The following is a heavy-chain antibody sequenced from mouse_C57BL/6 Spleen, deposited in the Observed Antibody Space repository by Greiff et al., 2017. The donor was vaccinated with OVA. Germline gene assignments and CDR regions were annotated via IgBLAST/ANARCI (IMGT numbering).Heavy chain of an antibody. V-gene: IGHV1-9*01. CDR2: ILPGSGST. D-gene: IGHD2-2*01. CDR3: ARYYGYSRGAY. CDR1: GYTFTGYW. J-gene: IGHJ3*01. Sequence: QVQLKESGAELMKPGASVKLSCKATGYTFTGYWIEWVKQRPGHGLEWIGEILPGSGSTTYNEKFKGKATFTADTSSNTAYMHIRSLTTEDSAIYYCARYYGYSRGAYWGQGTLVTVSA.